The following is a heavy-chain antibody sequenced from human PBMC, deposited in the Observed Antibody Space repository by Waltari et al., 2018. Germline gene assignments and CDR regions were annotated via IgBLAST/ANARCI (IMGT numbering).Heavy chain of an antibody. CDR3: ARGYRYDSSERFYLDH. Sequence: QVQLAPSGAEVKSPGSSVTISCKASGLSISVSTSSWVRQAPGQGLEWMGGFIPLSGSQIYTQKFQGRLTITADGSTRTTVMELRNLRYEDTAVYFCARGYRYDSSERFYLDHWGQGTPVIVSS. J-gene: IGHJ4*02. CDR2: FIPLSGSQ. CDR1: GLSISVST. V-gene: IGHV1-69*12. D-gene: IGHD3-22*01.